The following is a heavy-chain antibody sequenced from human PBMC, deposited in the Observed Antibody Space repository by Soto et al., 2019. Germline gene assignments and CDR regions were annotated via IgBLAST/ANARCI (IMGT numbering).Heavy chain of an antibody. J-gene: IGHJ4*02. Sequence: GGSLRLSCAASGFTFSSYAMHWVRQAPGKGLEWVAVISYDGSNKYYADSVKGRFTISRDNSKNTLYLQMNSLRAEDTAVYYCASSVRQWLSDPFFDYWGQGTLGTVFS. CDR1: GFTFSSYA. CDR2: ISYDGSNK. D-gene: IGHD6-19*01. V-gene: IGHV3-30-3*01. CDR3: ASSVRQWLSDPFFDY.